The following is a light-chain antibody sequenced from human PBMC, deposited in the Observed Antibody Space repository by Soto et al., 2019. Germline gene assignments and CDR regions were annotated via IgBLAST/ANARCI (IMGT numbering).Light chain of an antibody. CDR2: QTS. CDR1: QYINTR. Sequence: EIVLTQSPATLSSFAGDRVTVSCMASQYINTRLAWYQHRPGQAPRLLIYQTSIRAAGIPARFSASGSGTDFTLTISDVQPEDFALYYCHQRQSWPRTFGQGTKVDIK. CDR3: HQRQSWPRT. J-gene: IGKJ1*01. V-gene: IGKV3-11*01.